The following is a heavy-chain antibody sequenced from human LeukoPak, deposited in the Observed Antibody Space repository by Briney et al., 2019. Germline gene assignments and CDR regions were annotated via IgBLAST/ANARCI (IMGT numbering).Heavy chain of an antibody. CDR2: IKQDGSEK. J-gene: IGHJ5*02. CDR3: ARGGHLGASWFDP. CDR1: GFTFSSYW. D-gene: IGHD5-12*01. V-gene: IGHV3-7*03. Sequence: GGSLRLSCAASGFTFSSYWMSWVRQAPGKGLEWVANIKQDGSEKYYVDSVKGRFTISRDNAKNSLYLQMNSLRAEDTAVYHCARGGHLGASWFDPWGQGTLVTVSS.